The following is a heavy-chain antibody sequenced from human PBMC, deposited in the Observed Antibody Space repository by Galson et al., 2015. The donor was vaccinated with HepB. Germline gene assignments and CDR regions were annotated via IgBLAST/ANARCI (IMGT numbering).Heavy chain of an antibody. CDR1: GGTFNSFA. V-gene: IGHV1-69*06. J-gene: IGHJ6*02. CDR3: ALIPGTAVSGGLSYYYYAMDV. D-gene: IGHD3-10*01. CDR2: IIPMFGAP. Sequence: SVKVSCKASGGTFNSFAVSWVRQAPGQGLEWMGGIIPMFGAPHYAQKFKGRATINADKSTTTAHLELNSLTSEDTAIYYCALIPGTAVSGGLSYYYYAMDVWGQGTPVTVSS.